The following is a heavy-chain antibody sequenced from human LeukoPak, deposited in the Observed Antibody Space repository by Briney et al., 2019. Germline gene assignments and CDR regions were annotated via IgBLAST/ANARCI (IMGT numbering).Heavy chain of an antibody. V-gene: IGHV4-31*03. J-gene: IGHJ3*02. CDR3: ARSEAGAVYYDSSGYPDAFDI. D-gene: IGHD3-22*01. Sequence: PSETLSLTCTVSGGSISSGGYYWSWIRQHPGKGLEWIGYIYYSGSTYYNPSLKSRVTISVDTSKNQFSLKLSSVTAADTAVYYRARSEAGAVYYDSSGYPDAFDIWGQGTMVTVSS. CDR2: IYYSGST. CDR1: GGSISSGGYY.